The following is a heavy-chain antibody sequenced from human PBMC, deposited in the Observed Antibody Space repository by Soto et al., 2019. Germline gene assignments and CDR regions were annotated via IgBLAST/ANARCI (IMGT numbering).Heavy chain of an antibody. CDR1: GFTFSLFP. Sequence: RRLSCAASGFTFSLFPMSWVRQAPGKGLEWVSGISDSGGGTYYADSVKGRFTISRDNSKDTLYLQMNSLRAEDTAVYYCAKHPPSLRFLEWLPSHFDYWGQGTLVTVSS. D-gene: IGHD3-3*01. V-gene: IGHV3-23*01. CDR3: AKHPPSLRFLEWLPSHFDY. J-gene: IGHJ4*02. CDR2: ISDSGGGT.